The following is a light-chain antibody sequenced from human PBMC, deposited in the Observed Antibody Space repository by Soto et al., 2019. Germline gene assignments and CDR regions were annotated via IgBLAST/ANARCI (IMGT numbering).Light chain of an antibody. CDR1: QSVSSSY. CDR3: QQYLKIPPT. CDR2: GTS. V-gene: IGKV3-20*01. Sequence: VLTQSPGTLSLYRGQRATLSCRASQSVSSSYLAWYQQKPGQAPRLLIYGTSSRATGIPDRFSGSGSGTDFTLTITGLQPEDVAVYYCQQYLKIPPTFGGGTKVDIK. J-gene: IGKJ4*01.